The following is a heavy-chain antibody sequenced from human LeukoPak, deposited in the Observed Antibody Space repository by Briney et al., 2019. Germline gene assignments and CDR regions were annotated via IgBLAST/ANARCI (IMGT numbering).Heavy chain of an antibody. D-gene: IGHD1-14*01. CDR2: INQDGGEK. J-gene: IGHJ4*02. CDR3: ATDYHGYFDY. Sequence: GGSLRLSCAASGFTFSSYWMTWVRQAPGMGLEWVANINQDGGEKYYVDSVKGRFTISRDNAKNSLYLQMSSLRAEDAAVYYCATDYHGYFDYWGQGTLVTVSS. V-gene: IGHV3-7*01. CDR1: GFTFSSYW.